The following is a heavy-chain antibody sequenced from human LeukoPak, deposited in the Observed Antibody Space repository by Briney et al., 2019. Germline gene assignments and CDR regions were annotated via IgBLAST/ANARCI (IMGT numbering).Heavy chain of an antibody. D-gene: IGHD3-3*01. V-gene: IGHV3-9*03. J-gene: IGHJ4*02. CDR3: AKGGTYYDFWSAFDY. CDR2: ISWNSGSI. CDR1: GFTFDDHA. Sequence: GGSLRLSCAASGFTFDDHAMHWVRQAPGKGLEWVSGISWNSGSIGYADSVKGRFTISRDNAKNSLYLQMNSLRAEDMALYYCAKGGTYYDFWSAFDYWGQGTLVTVSS.